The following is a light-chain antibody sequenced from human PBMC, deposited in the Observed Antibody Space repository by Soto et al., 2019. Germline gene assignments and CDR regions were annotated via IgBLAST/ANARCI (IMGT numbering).Light chain of an antibody. CDR2: KDS. Sequence: SYELTQPPSVSVSPGQTARITCSGDALPKQYAHWYQQKPGQAPVMVIYKDSERPSGIPERFSGSSSGTTVTLTISGVQAEDEADYYCQSADSSGTYVFGTGTKVT. V-gene: IGLV3-25*02. CDR3: QSADSSGTYV. J-gene: IGLJ1*01. CDR1: ALPKQY.